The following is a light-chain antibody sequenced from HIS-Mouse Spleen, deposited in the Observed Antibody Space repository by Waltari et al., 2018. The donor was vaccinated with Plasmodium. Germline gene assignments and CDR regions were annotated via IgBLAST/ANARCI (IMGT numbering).Light chain of an antibody. V-gene: IGKV3-15*01. J-gene: IGKJ1*01. CDR3: QQYNNWPRGT. CDR2: GAS. CDR1: QSVSSN. Sequence: EIVMTQSPATLSVSPGERATLSCRASQSVSSNLAGYQQKPGQAPRLLIYGASTRATGIPARFSGSVSGTEFTLTISSMQSEDFAVYYGQQYNNWPRGTFGQGTKVEIK.